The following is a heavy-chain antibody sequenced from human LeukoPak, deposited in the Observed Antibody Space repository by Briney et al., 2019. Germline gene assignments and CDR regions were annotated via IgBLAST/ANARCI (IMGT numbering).Heavy chain of an antibody. CDR3: ARGGTPITIFGVVISWFDP. CDR2: IYYSGST. D-gene: IGHD3-3*01. J-gene: IGHJ5*02. V-gene: IGHV4-59*01. Sequence: SETLSLTCTVSGGSISSYYWSWIRQPPAKRLAWIGYIYYSGSTNYNPSLKSRVTISVDTTKNQFSLKLSSVTAADTAVYYCARGGTPITIFGVVISWFDPWGQGTLVTVSS. CDR1: GGSISSYY.